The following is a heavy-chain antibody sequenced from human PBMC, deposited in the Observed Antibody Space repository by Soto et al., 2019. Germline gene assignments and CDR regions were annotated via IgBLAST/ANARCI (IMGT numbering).Heavy chain of an antibody. Sequence: GGSLRLSCAASGFTFSSYGMHWVRHAPGKGLEWVAVIWYDGSNKYYADSVKGRFTISRDNSKNTLYLQMNSLRAEDTAVYYCARNLDGYNYPDYWGQGTLVTVSS. CDR1: GFTFSSYG. D-gene: IGHD5-12*01. CDR2: IWYDGSNK. V-gene: IGHV3-33*01. CDR3: ARNLDGYNYPDY. J-gene: IGHJ4*02.